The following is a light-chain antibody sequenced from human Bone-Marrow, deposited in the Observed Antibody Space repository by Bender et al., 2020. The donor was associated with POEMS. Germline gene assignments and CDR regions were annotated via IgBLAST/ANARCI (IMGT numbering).Light chain of an antibody. Sequence: QSALTQPASVSGSPGQSITISCTGTSSDVGNYNLVSWYQQHPGKAPKLMIYEGNKRPSGVSTRFSGSKSGNTASLTISGLQAEDEANYYCCSYAGTDTFDVFGGGTKLTVL. CDR1: SSDVGNYNL. CDR2: EGN. V-gene: IGLV2-23*03. J-gene: IGLJ2*01. CDR3: CSYAGTDTFDV.